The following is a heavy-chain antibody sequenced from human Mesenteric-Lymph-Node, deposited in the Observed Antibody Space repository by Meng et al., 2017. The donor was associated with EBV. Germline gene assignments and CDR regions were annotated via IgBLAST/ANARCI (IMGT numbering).Heavy chain of an antibody. J-gene: IGHJ4*02. CDR3: ARPRRWLQSEFDF. CDR1: GCSISNSNFY. Sequence: PLEAGPGFVKPSEALSLTCPVSGCSISNSNFYWGWIRQPPGKGLEWIGSIFHSGSTYYNPSLKSRVTVSVDTSKNQFSLKLNSVTTADTAMYYCARPRRWLQSEFDFWGPGTLVTVSS. CDR2: IFHSGST. D-gene: IGHD5-24*01. V-gene: IGHV4-39*01.